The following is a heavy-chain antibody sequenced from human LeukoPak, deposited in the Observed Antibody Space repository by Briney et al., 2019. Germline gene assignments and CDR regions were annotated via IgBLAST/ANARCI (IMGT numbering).Heavy chain of an antibody. CDR3: AKANYYDSSGPDY. CDR1: GFTFSSYG. D-gene: IGHD3-22*01. CDR2: IRYDGSNK. V-gene: IGHV3-30*02. Sequence: GRSLRLSCAASGFTFSSYGMHWVRQAPGKGLEWVAFIRYDGSNKYYADSVKGRFTISRDNSKNTLYLQMNSLRAEDTAVYYCAKANYYDSSGPDYWGQGTLVTVSS. J-gene: IGHJ4*02.